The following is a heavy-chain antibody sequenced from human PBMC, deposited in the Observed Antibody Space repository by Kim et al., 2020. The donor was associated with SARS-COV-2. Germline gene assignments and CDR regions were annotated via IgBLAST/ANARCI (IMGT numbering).Heavy chain of an antibody. CDR3: AKDHESSGWPTFDY. V-gene: IGHV3-21*06. J-gene: IGHJ4*02. D-gene: IGHD3-22*01. Sequence: ADSVKGRITVARDKARNTLYLQRDRLRAEDTALYYCAKDHESSGWPTFDYWGQGTQVTVSS.